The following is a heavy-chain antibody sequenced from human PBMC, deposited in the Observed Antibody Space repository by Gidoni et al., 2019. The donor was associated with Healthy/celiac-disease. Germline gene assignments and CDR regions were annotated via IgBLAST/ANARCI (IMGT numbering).Heavy chain of an antibody. CDR3: ARLTMGGWGWFDP. V-gene: IGHV4-59*01. CDR2: IYYSGST. J-gene: IGHJ5*02. CDR1: GGSISSYY. Sequence: QVQLQESGPGLVKPSETLSLTCTVSGGSISSYYWSWIRQPPGKGLEWIGYIYYSGSTNYNPSLKSRVTISVDTSKNQFSLKLSSVTAADTAVYYCARLTMGGWGWFDPWGQGTLVTVSS. D-gene: IGHD3-16*01.